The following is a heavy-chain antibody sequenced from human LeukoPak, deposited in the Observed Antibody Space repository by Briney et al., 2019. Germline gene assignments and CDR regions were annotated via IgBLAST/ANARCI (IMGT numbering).Heavy chain of an antibody. CDR3: ARGTTTDRIASLSKVYYYYMDV. D-gene: IGHD5/OR15-5a*01. J-gene: IGHJ6*03. Sequence: KPSETLSLTCTVSGGSISIRSYYWGWIRRPPGKGLEWIGSIYYSGSTYYNPSLKSRVTISVDTSKNQFSLKLSSVTAADTAVYYCARGTTTDRIASLSKVYYYYMDVWGKGTTVTVSS. V-gene: IGHV4-39*07. CDR1: GGSISIRSYY. CDR2: IYYSGST.